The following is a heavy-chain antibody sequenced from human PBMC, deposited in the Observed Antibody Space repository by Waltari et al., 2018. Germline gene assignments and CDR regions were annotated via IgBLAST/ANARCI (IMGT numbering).Heavy chain of an antibody. V-gene: IGHV4-34*01. CDR2: INHSGST. D-gene: IGHD6-13*01. Sequence: QVQLQQWGAGLLKPSETLSLTCAVYGGSFSGYYWSWIRQPPGKGLEWIGEINHSGSTNYNPSLKSRVTISVDTSKNQFSLKLSSVTAADTAVYYCARGGIAAAASHRPYYYGMDVWGQGTTVTVSS. CDR1: GGSFSGYY. CDR3: ARGGIAAAASHRPYYYGMDV. J-gene: IGHJ6*02.